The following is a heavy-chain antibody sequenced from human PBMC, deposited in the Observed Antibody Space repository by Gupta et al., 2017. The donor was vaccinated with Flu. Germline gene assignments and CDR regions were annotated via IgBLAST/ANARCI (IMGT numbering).Heavy chain of an antibody. J-gene: IGHJ6*03. CDR2: IISKVEGETT. CDR3: ATGSHQVEHVADFYFYTDV. D-gene: IGHD2-2*01. V-gene: IGHV3-15*01. Sequence: APGKGLEWVGRIISKVEGETTDYAAPVASRFTISRDDAENTLFLQMDSVETDDTAVYYCATGSHQVEHVADFYFYTDVWGQGTTVTVSS.